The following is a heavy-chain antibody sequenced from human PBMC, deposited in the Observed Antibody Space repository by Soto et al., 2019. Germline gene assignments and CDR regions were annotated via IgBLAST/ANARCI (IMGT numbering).Heavy chain of an antibody. CDR1: GDSITGSY. J-gene: IGHJ4*02. D-gene: IGHD1-26*01. CDR3: ARDMPYAAGSLAGCDY. V-gene: IGHV4-59*01. Sequence: SETLSLTCTVSGDSITGSYWSWIRQPPGKTLEWIGYIYHSGTTTYNPSLKSRVSISVDTSKNQFSLRLTSVIAADTAVYYCARDMPYAAGSLAGCDYWGQGVLVTVSS. CDR2: IYHSGTT.